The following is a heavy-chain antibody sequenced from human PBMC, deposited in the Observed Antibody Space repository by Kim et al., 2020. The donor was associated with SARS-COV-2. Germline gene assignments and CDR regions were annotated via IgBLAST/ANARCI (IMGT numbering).Heavy chain of an antibody. CDR3: ASIAWGDTAMVTLGSTFDY. CDR1: GFTFSSYS. J-gene: IGHJ4*02. CDR2: ISSSSSYI. V-gene: IGHV3-21*01. D-gene: IGHD5-18*01. Sequence: GGSLRLSCAASGFTFSSYSMNWVRQAPGKGLEWVSSISSSSSYIYYADSVKGRFTISRDNAKNSLYLQMNSLRAEDTAVYYCASIAWGDTAMVTLGSTFDYWGQGTLVTVSS.